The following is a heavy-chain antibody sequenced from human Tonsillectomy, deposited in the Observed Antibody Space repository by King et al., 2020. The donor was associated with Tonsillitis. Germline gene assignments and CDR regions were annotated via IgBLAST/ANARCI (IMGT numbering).Heavy chain of an antibody. V-gene: IGHV4-59*02. D-gene: IGHD4-11*01. Sequence: HVQLQESGPGLVKPSEALSLTCTVSGASVTSFYWSWIRQPPGKGLEWIGYIYSSGSSNYNPSLKSRVTLSVDTSKNQVSLKLNSVTAADTAVYYCASSIKMSLDYWGQGSLVTVSS. J-gene: IGHJ4*02. CDR3: ASSIKMSLDY. CDR2: IYSSGSS. CDR1: GASVTSFY.